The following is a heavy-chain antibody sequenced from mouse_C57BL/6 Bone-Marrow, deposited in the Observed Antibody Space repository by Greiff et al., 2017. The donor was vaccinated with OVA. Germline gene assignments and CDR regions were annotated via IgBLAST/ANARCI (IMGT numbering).Heavy chain of an antibody. D-gene: IGHD2-4*01. CDR1: GYTFTEYT. Sequence: QVQLQQSGAELVKPGASVKLSCTASGYTFTEYTIHWVKQRSGQGLEWIGWFYPGSGSIKYNEKFKDKATLTADKSSSTAYMGLSRLTSEDAAVYFWARHEEGVYYDDDGEFAYWGKGILVTVSA. V-gene: IGHV1-62-2*01. CDR3: ARHEEGVYYDDDGEFAY. CDR2: FYPGSGSI. J-gene: IGHJ3*01.